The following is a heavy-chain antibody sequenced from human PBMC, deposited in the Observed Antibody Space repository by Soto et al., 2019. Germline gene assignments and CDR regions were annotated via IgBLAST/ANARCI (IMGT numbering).Heavy chain of an antibody. D-gene: IGHD5-12*01. CDR2: IYYSGST. CDR1: GGSISSYY. J-gene: IGHJ4*02. V-gene: IGHV4-59*08. Sequence: SETLSLTCTVSGGSISSYYWSWIRQPPGKGLEWIGYIYYSGSTNYNPSLKSRVTISVDTSKNQFSLKLSSVTAADTAVYYCARHVHSGYDSPLDYWGQGTLVTVSS. CDR3: ARHVHSGYDSPLDY.